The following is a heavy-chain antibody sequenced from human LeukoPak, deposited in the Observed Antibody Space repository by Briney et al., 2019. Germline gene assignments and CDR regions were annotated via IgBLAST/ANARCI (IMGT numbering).Heavy chain of an antibody. D-gene: IGHD4-17*01. Sequence: GGSLRLSCAASGFTFSNAWMSWVRQAPGKGLEWVALISNDGSKKYYADSVKGRFTISRDNSRSTLSLQMNSLRGDDTALYYCAKGGRYGDYEDYFDYWGQGTLVTVSS. CDR2: ISNDGSKK. J-gene: IGHJ4*02. CDR1: GFTFSNAW. CDR3: AKGGRYGDYEDYFDY. V-gene: IGHV3-30*18.